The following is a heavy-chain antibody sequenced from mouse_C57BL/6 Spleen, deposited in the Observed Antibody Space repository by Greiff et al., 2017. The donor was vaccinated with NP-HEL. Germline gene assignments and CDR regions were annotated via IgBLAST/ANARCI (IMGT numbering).Heavy chain of an antibody. J-gene: IGHJ3*01. V-gene: IGHV5-17*01. CDR1: GFTFSDYG. CDR2: ISSGSSTI. Sequence: DVHLVESGGGLVKPGGSLKLSCAASGFTFSDYGMHWVRQAPEKGLEWVAYISSGSSTIYYADTVKGRFTISRDNAKNTLFLQMTSLRSEDPAMYYCARPSFAYWGQGTLVTVAA. CDR3: ARPSFAY.